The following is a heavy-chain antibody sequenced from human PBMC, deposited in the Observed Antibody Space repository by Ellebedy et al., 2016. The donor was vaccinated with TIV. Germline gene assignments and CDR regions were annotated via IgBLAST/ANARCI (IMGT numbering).Heavy chain of an antibody. CDR3: AREGSYFYDSSGSFDY. CDR1: GGSISNGDYY. Sequence: MPSETLSLTCTVSGGSISNGDYYWSWLRQPPGKGLEWIGYIYYSGSTYYNPSLKSRVTISVDTSQNQFSLKLSSVTAADTAVYYCAREGSYFYDSSGSFDYWGQGTLVTVSS. J-gene: IGHJ4*02. D-gene: IGHD3-22*01. V-gene: IGHV4-30-4*01. CDR2: IYYSGST.